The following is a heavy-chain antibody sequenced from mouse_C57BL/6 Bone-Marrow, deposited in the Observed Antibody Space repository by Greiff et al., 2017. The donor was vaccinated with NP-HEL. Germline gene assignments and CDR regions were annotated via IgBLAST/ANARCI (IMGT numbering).Heavy chain of an antibody. V-gene: IGHV1-42*01. CDR2: IYPSTGDT. CDR3: VTLWSYDARDY. J-gene: IGHJ4*01. Sequence: VQLQQSGPELVKPGASVKISCKASGYSFTGYYMNWVKQSPEKSLEWIGEIYPSTGDTTYNEKFKAKATLTVDKSSSTAYMQLSSLTSEDSAVYYCVTLWSYDARDYWGQGTSVTVSS. CDR1: GYSFTGYY. D-gene: IGHD1-1*02.